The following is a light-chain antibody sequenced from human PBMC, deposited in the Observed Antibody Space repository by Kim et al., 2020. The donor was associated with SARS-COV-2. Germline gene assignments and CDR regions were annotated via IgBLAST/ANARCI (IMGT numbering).Light chain of an antibody. CDR1: KLGNKF. V-gene: IGLV3-1*01. Sequence: VSVSSVQTASITCYGDKLGNKFVSWYQQKPGQSPVLVIYQDSRRPSGIPARFSGSNSGNTAALTISGTLTMDEADYSCQAWDSTGVFGGGTQLTVL. CDR3: QAWDSTGV. J-gene: IGLJ3*02. CDR2: QDS.